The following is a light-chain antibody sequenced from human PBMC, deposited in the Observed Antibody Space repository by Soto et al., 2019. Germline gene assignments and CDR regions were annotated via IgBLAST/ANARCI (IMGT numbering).Light chain of an antibody. CDR2: RNN. CDR3: AAWDDSLSGHVV. Sequence: QSVLTQPPSASGTPGQRVTISCSGSSSNIGSNYVYWYHQLPGTAPKLLIYRNNQRPSGVPDRFSGSKSGTSASLAISGLRSEDEADYSGAAWDDSLSGHVVFGGGTKLTVL. V-gene: IGLV1-47*01. CDR1: SSNIGSNY. J-gene: IGLJ2*01.